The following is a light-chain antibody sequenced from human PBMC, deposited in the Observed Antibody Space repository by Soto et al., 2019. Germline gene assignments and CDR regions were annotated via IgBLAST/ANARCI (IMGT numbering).Light chain of an antibody. CDR3: GSYTSTDSLI. V-gene: IGLV2-14*01. CDR2: EVT. Sequence: QSALTQPASVSGSPGQSITISCTGSSNDVGVYNFVSWYQQHPGKALKLLIYEVTNRPSGISDRFSGSRSGNTASLTISGLQPEDEADYYCGSYTSTDSLIFGGGTKLTVL. J-gene: IGLJ2*01. CDR1: SNDVGVYNF.